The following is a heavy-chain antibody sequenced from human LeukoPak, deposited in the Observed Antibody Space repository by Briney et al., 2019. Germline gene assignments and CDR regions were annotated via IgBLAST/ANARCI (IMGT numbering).Heavy chain of an antibody. V-gene: IGHV4-61*01. J-gene: IGHJ4*02. CDR1: GGSVSSGFSY. CDR2: ISDSGGS. Sequence: SETLSLTCSVSGGSVSSGFSYWSWLPPPPGEGLEWIAYISDSGGSDYTPSPRGRVTISLDTSKNQLPLRLPSGTAAETAVNDGTRVPAAGTGPDYWGQGTLVTVSS. CDR3: TRVPAAGTGPDY. D-gene: IGHD6-13*01.